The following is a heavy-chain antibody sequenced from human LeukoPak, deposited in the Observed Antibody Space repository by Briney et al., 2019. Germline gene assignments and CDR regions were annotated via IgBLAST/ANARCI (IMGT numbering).Heavy chain of an antibody. CDR3: ARGPANLLYYYDSSGYYPPIYYFDY. J-gene: IGHJ4*02. D-gene: IGHD3-22*01. V-gene: IGHV2-70*11. Sequence: RESGPALVKPTQTLTLTCTFSGFSLSTSGMSVSWIRQPPGKALEWLARIDWDDDKYYNASLKTRLTISKDTSKNQVVLTMTNMDPVDTATYYCARGPANLLYYYDSSGYYPPIYYFDYWGQGTLVTVSS. CDR1: GFSLSTSGMS. CDR2: IDWDDDK.